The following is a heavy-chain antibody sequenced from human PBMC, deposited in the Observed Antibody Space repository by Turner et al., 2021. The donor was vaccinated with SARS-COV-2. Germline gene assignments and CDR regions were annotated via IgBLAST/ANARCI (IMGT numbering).Heavy chain of an antibody. CDR2: INPNSGGT. V-gene: IGHV1-2*02. J-gene: IGHJ3*02. CDR1: GYTFTGYY. Sequence: QVQLVQSGAEVKKPGASVQVPCKASGYTFTGYYMHWVRQAPGQGLEWMGWINPNSGGTNYAQKFQGRVTMTRDTSISTAYMELSRLRSDDTAVYYCAVLEMATITDAFDIWGQGTMVTVSS. CDR3: AVLEMATITDAFDI. D-gene: IGHD5-12*01.